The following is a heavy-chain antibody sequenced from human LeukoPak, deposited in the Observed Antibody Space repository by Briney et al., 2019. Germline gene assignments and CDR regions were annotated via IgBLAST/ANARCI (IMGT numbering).Heavy chain of an antibody. CDR3: ARGGYRQQLVDY. Sequence: SVKVSCKASGGTFSSYAFSLVRQARGPGLEWMGRIIPIFGTANYAQKFQGRVTITADKSTSTACMELSSLRSEDTAVYYCARGGYRQQLVDYWGQGTLVTVSS. D-gene: IGHD6-13*01. CDR1: GGTFSSYA. V-gene: IGHV1-69*06. J-gene: IGHJ4*02. CDR2: IIPIFGTA.